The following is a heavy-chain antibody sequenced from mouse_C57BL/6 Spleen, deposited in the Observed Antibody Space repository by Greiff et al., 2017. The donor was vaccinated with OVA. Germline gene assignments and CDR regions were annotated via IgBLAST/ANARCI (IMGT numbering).Heavy chain of an antibody. D-gene: IGHD1-1*01. CDR1: GYTFTSYW. Sequence: VQLQQPGAELVKPGASVKLSCKASGYTFTSYWMHWVKQRPGQGLEWIGMIHPNSGSTNYNEKFKSKATLTVDKSSSTAYMQLSSLTSEDSAVYYCAREEFGNSLFAYWGKGTLVTVSA. CDR3: AREEFGNSLFAY. V-gene: IGHV1-64*01. CDR2: IHPNSGST. J-gene: IGHJ3*01.